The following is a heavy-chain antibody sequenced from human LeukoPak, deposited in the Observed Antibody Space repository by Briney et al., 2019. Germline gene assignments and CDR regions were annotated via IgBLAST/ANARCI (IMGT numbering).Heavy chain of an antibody. D-gene: IGHD3-10*01. CDR3: TTDQPSHITMVRGVIIV. CDR1: GFTFSSYS. CDR2: IKSKTDGGTT. J-gene: IGHJ3*01. Sequence: AGGSLRLSCAASGFTFSSYSMNWVRQAPGKGLEWVGRIKSKTDGGTTDYAAPVKGRFTISRDDSKNTLYLQMNSLKTEDTAVYYCTTDQPSHITMVRGVIIVWGQGTMVTVSS. V-gene: IGHV3-15*01.